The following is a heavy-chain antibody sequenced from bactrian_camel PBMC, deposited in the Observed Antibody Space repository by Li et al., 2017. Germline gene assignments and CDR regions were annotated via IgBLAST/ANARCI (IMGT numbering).Heavy chain of an antibody. Sequence: HVQLVESGGGSVQAGGSLRLSCAASGDTASTDCMGWFRQAPGKDLEGVASILSDDTTSYADSVKGRFAISQDVVKNLVYLQMNDLKPEDTAVYYCAAEGPSWDSDSCVNSEIGYWGQGTQVTVS. CDR3: AAEGPSWDSDSCVNSEIGY. CDR2: ILSDDTT. V-gene: IGHV3S53*01. CDR1: GDTASTDC. J-gene: IGHJ6*01.